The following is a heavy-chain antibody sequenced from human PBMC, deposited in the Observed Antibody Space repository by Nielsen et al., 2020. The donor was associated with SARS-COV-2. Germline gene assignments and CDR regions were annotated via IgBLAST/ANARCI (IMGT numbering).Heavy chain of an antibody. CDR2: FIPILDEV. J-gene: IGHJ4*02. CDR1: GYTFTGYY. CDR3: ATYSTTQEFRDY. Sequence: SVKVSCKASGYTFTGYYIHWVRQAPGQGLEWMGRFIPILDEVDYAQKFQGRVTITADRYTSKAYMELSSLTSEDTAIYYCATYSTTQEFRDYWGQGTLVTVSS. D-gene: IGHD6-13*01. V-gene: IGHV1-69*02.